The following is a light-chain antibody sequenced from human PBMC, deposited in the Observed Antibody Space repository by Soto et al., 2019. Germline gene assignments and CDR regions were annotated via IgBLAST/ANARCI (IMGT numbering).Light chain of an antibody. J-gene: IGLJ3*02. CDR1: SSDVGGYNY. CDR3: SSYTSSSTLV. CDR2: DVI. Sequence: QSALTQPRSVSGSPGQSVTISCTGTSSDVGGYNYVSWYQQHPGKAPKLMIYDVINRPSGVSNRFSGSKSGNTASLTISGLQAEDEADYYCSSYTSSSTLVFGGGTKLTVL. V-gene: IGLV2-14*01.